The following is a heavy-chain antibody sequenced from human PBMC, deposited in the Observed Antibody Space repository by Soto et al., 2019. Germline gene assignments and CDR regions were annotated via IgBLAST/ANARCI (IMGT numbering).Heavy chain of an antibody. CDR1: GDSISSYS. CDR2: IYYSGST. V-gene: IGHV4-59*08. D-gene: IGHD6-13*01. CDR3: ARSIIAAAGHDAFDI. Sequence: SETLSLTCTVSGDSISSYSWSWIRQPPGKGLEWIGYIYYSGSTNYNPSLKSRVTISVDTSKNQFSLKLSSVTAADTAVYYCARSIIAAAGHDAFDIWGQGTMVTVSS. J-gene: IGHJ3*02.